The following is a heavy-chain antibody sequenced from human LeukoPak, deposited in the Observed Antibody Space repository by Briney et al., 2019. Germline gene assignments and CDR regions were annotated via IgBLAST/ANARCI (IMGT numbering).Heavy chain of an antibody. Sequence: PSETLSLTGTVSGGSISSSSYSWGWIRQPPGKGLEWIGSIYYSGSTYYNPSLKSRVTISVDTSKNQFSLKLSSVTAADTAVYYCARETVVTAIGYWGQGALVTVSS. V-gene: IGHV4-39*02. CDR1: GGSISSSSYS. CDR3: ARETVVTAIGY. J-gene: IGHJ4*02. D-gene: IGHD2-21*02. CDR2: IYYSGST.